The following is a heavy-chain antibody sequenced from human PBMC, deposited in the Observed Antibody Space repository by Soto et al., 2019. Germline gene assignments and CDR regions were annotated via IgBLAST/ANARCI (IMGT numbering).Heavy chain of an antibody. V-gene: IGHV3-21*06. CDR2: ITRGSSYI. Sequence: EVQLVESGGGPVKPGGSLRLSCAASGFAFNTYSMNWVRQAPGKGLEWVAFITRGSSYIYYADSVRGRFTLSTDNAKNSLYLQMNSLRAEDTAIYYCARDDGWLIFDYWGQGTLVTVSS. CDR3: ARDDGWLIFDY. D-gene: IGHD6-19*01. J-gene: IGHJ4*02. CDR1: GFAFNTYS.